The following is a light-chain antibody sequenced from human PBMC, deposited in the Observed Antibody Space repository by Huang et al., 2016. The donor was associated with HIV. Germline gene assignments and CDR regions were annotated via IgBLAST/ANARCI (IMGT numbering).Light chain of an antibody. J-gene: IGKJ2*01. CDR2: GAS. Sequence: EIVMTQSPAALSVSPGERATLSCRASQIVTSNLAWYQHKPGQAPRLLIYGASTRATVVPARFTGSGSETEFTLTISSLQSEDFTLYFCQQYNNWPPTFGQGTNLEIK. CDR1: QIVTSN. V-gene: IGKV3-15*01. CDR3: QQYNNWPPT.